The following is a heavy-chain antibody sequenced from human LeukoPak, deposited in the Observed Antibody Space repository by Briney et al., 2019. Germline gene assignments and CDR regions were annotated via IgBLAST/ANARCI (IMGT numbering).Heavy chain of an antibody. Sequence: GNSLRLSCAASGFTVSTSVMLWVRQAPGKGLDWAAIISFDGTTKYYADSVKGRFTISRDNSKNTLFLQMDSLRVEDTAVYYCVKGKDLYGALDIWGQGTMVTVSS. V-gene: IGHV3-30*18. J-gene: IGHJ3*02. CDR1: GFTVSTSV. D-gene: IGHD3-16*01. CDR3: VKGKDLYGALDI. CDR2: ISFDGTTK.